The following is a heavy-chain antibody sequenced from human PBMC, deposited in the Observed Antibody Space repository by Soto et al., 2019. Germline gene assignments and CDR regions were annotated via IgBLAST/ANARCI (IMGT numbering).Heavy chain of an antibody. CDR3: AKGPPLWELSYAPDY. CDR1: GFTFGGSG. Sequence: PGGSLRLSCTTSGFTFGGSGVNWFRQAPGTGLEWIGFIRSETYGSTYYADSVKGRFTISRDNSKNTLYLQMNSLRAEDTAVYYCAKGPPLWELSYAPDYWGQGTLVTVSS. D-gene: IGHD3-16*02. V-gene: IGHV3-23*01. J-gene: IGHJ4*02. CDR2: SETYGST.